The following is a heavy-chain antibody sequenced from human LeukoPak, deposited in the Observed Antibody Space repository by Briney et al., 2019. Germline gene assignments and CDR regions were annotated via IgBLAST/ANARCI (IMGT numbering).Heavy chain of an antibody. CDR3: ARGRRFLEWLSWFDP. CDR1: GGSISSSNW. Sequence: NPSETLSLTCAVSGGSISSSNWWSWVRQPPGKGLEWIGEIYHSGSTNYNPSLKSRVTISVDTSKNQFSLKLSSVTAADTAVYYCARGRRFLEWLSWFDPWGQGTLVTVSS. D-gene: IGHD3-3*01. V-gene: IGHV4-4*02. CDR2: IYHSGST. J-gene: IGHJ5*02.